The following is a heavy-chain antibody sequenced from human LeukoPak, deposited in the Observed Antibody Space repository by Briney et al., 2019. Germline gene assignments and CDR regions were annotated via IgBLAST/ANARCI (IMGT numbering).Heavy chain of an antibody. CDR1: GVIVSRNF. Sequence: PGESLRLSCAASGVIVSRNFMSWVRQAPGKGLQWVAIMYAGGTTDYSDSVRGRFHISRDSSNNTLSLQINSLRAEDTAVYYCARGSGSGWPLDRWGQGALVTVSS. CDR3: ARGSGSGWPLDR. V-gene: IGHV3-53*01. D-gene: IGHD6-19*01. CDR2: MYAGGTT. J-gene: IGHJ5*02.